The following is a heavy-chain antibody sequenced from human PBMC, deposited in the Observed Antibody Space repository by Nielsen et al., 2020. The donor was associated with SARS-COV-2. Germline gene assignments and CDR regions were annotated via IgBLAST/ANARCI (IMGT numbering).Heavy chain of an antibody. CDR1: GFTFSSYS. J-gene: IGHJ4*02. Sequence: GGSLRLSCAASGFTFSSYSMNWVRQAPGKGLEWVSYISSSSSTIYYADSVKGRFTISRDNAKNSLYLQMNSLRAEDTAVYYCATDYYDSSGYSASSGYWGQGTLVTVSS. D-gene: IGHD3-22*01. CDR3: ATDYYDSSGYSASSGY. V-gene: IGHV3-48*01. CDR2: ISSSSSTI.